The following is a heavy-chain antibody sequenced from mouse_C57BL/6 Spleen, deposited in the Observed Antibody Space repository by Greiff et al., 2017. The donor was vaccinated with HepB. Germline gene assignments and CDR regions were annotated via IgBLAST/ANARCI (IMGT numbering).Heavy chain of an antibody. Sequence: VKLVESGPGLVAPSQSLSITCTVSGFSLTSYGVHWVRQPPGKGLEWLVVIWSDGSTTYNSALKSRLSISKDNSKSQVFLKMNSLQTDDTAMYYCARHALYYDYDEDYYAMDYWGQGTSVTVSS. J-gene: IGHJ4*01. V-gene: IGHV2-6-1*01. CDR2: IWSDGST. CDR1: GFSLTSYG. CDR3: ARHALYYDYDEDYYAMDY. D-gene: IGHD2-4*01.